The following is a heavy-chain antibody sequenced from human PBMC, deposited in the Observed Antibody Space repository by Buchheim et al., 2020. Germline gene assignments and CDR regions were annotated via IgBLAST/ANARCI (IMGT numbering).Heavy chain of an antibody. CDR2: INTARGDT. Sequence: QVQLVQSGAEVRDPGASVKVTCKASGYSFTSHYMHWVRQAPGQSLEWMGWINTARGDTKTSQRLQGRVTMSRDTFAATAYMELTGLKFEDTAVYYCARGTGTSWLDRWGQGTL. J-gene: IGHJ5*02. CDR3: ARGTGTSWLDR. D-gene: IGHD1-7*01. CDR1: GYSFTSHY. V-gene: IGHV1-3*04.